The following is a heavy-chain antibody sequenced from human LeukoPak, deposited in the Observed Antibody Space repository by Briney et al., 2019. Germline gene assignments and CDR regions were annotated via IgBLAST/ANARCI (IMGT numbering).Heavy chain of an antibody. Sequence: PGGSLRLSCAASGFTFSSFAMSWVRQAPGKGLGWVSSISGGGESTYYADYVKGRFTVSRDNSKNTLNLQLNSLRAEDTAVYYCAKDAIGQYRPYYFDCWGQGTLVTVSS. CDR3: AKDAIGQYRPYYFDC. J-gene: IGHJ4*02. D-gene: IGHD3-16*02. CDR2: ISGGGEST. V-gene: IGHV3-23*01. CDR1: GFTFSSFA.